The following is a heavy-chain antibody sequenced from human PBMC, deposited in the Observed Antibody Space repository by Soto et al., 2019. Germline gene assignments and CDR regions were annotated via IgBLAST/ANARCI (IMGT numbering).Heavy chain of an antibody. CDR3: AGLAGGNWNDFAGPFDY. Sequence: QVQLQESGPGLVKPSGTLSLTCAVSGGSISSSNWWSWVRQPPGKGLEWIGEIYHSGSTNYNPSRKSRVSITVDKSKNKFSLKLRSVTAADTAVYYCAGLAGGNWNDFAGPFDYWGQGTLVTVSS. J-gene: IGHJ4*02. V-gene: IGHV4-4*02. CDR1: GGSISSSNW. D-gene: IGHD1-1*01. CDR2: IYHSGST.